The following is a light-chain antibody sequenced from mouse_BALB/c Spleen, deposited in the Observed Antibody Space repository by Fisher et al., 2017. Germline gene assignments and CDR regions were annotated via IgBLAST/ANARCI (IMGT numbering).Light chain of an antibody. CDR1: SSVSSSY. CDR3: HQWSSYPWT. J-gene: IGKJ1*01. CDR2: RTS. V-gene: IGKV4-58*01. Sequence: DIVLTQTTAIMAASLGQKVTMTCSASSSVSSSYLHWYQQKSGASPKPLIHRTSNLASGVPARFSGSGSGTSHSLTISSMEAEDAADYYCHQWSSYPWTFGGGTKLEIK.